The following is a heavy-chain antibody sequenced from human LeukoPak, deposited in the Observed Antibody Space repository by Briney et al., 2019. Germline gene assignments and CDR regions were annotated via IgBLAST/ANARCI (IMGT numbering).Heavy chain of an antibody. CDR1: GGSFSGYY. J-gene: IGHJ4*02. V-gene: IGHV4-34*01. D-gene: IGHD3-22*01. CDR3: ASLTMIVVP. CDR2: INHSGST. Sequence: SETLSLTCAVYGGSFSGYYWSWIRQPPGKGLEWIGEINHSGSTNYNPSLKSRVTISVDTSKNQFSLKLSSVTAADTAVYYCASLTMIVVPWGQGTLVTVSS.